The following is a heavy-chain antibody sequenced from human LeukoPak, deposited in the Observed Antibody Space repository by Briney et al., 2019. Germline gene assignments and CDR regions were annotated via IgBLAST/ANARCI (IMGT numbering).Heavy chain of an antibody. CDR2: INPNSGGT. CDR3: ARILSGPWRWFDP. CDR1: GYTFTGYY. V-gene: IGHV1-2*02. D-gene: IGHD3-3*01. J-gene: IGHJ5*02. Sequence: ASVKVSCKASGYTFTGYYMHWVRQAPGQGLEWMGWINPNSGGTNYAQKFQGRVTMTRDTSISTAYMELSRLRSDDTAVCYCARILSGPWRWFDPWGQGTLVTVSS.